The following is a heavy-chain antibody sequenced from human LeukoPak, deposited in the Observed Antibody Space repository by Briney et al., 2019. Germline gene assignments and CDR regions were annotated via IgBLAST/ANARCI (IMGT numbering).Heavy chain of an antibody. D-gene: IGHD2-2*01. Sequence: PGGSLGLSCAASGFTFSDYYMSWIRQAPGKGLEWVSYISSSGSTIYYADSVKGRFTISRDNAKNSLYLQMNSLRAEDTAVYYCARDGDIVVVPAAKFDYWGQGTLVTVSS. J-gene: IGHJ4*02. CDR1: GFTFSDYY. CDR3: ARDGDIVVVPAAKFDY. V-gene: IGHV3-11*01. CDR2: ISSSGSTI.